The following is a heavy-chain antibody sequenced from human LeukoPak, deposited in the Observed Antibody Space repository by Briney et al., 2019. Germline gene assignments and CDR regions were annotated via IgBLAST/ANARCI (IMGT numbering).Heavy chain of an antibody. V-gene: IGHV1-18*01. CDR3: AREGSLYDSGKYYLSWFDP. J-gene: IGHJ5*02. CDR2: ISAYNGNT. Sequence: GASVKVSCTTSGYTFNTYGIAWVRQAPGQGLEWMGWISAYNGNTNYAQNLQDRVTMTTDTSTTTAYMELRSLRSDDTAVYYCAREGSLYDSGKYYLSWFDPWGQGTLVTVSS. D-gene: IGHD3-22*01. CDR1: GYTFNTYG.